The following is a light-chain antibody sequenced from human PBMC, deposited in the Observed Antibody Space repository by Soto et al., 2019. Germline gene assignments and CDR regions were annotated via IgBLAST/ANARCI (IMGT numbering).Light chain of an antibody. CDR1: QSISSW. CDR3: QQYNSYSRT. J-gene: IGKJ1*01. V-gene: IGKV1-5*03. Sequence: IQMTKSPSTLSASVGDRVTITCRASQSISSWLAWYQQKPGKAPKLLIYKASSLESGVPSRFSGSGSGTEFTLTISSLQPDDFATYYCQQYNSYSRTFGQGTKVEIK. CDR2: KAS.